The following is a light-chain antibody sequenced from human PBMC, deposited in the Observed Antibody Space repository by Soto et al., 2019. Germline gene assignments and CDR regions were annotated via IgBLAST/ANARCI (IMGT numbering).Light chain of an antibody. J-gene: IGLJ2*01. CDR2: EVN. V-gene: IGLV2-14*01. Sequence: QSALTQPASVSGSPGQSITISCTGTSSDVGAYNYVSWYQQHPGKAPKRMISEVNNRPSGVSNRFSGSKSGNTASLTISGLQAEDEADYYCSSYTPSSTLAFGGGTKVTVL. CDR1: SSDVGAYNY. CDR3: SSYTPSSTLA.